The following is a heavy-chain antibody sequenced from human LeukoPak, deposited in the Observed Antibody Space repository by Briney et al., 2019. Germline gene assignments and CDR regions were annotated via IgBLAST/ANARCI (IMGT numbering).Heavy chain of an antibody. J-gene: IGHJ6*03. CDR2: IYYCGST. Sequence: PSETLSLTCTVSGGSISSSSYYWGWIRQPPGKGLEWIGSIYYCGSTYYNPSLKSRGPNHVHPSKDQFSLKLSSVTAADTAVYYCASPPARITIFGVVTPEHYYYYMDVWGKGTTVTVSS. V-gene: IGHV4-39*01. D-gene: IGHD3-3*01. CDR1: GGSISSSSYY. CDR3: ASPPARITIFGVVTPEHYYYYMDV.